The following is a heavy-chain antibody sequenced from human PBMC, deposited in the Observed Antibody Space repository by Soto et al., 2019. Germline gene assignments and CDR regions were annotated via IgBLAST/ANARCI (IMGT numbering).Heavy chain of an antibody. CDR3: AKGGITVGGLGS. CDR1: GFTFRTYA. D-gene: IGHD3-16*01. V-gene: IGHV3-23*01. J-gene: IGHJ4*02. Sequence: EVQLLESGGDLVQPGGSLRLSCAASGFTFRTYAMSWVRQAPGKGLEWVSGISGGDGRTFYADSVQGRFTISRDDSKNTLYLQMNSLRAGDTAVYYCAKGGITVGGLGSWGQGTLVTVSS. CDR2: ISGGDGRT.